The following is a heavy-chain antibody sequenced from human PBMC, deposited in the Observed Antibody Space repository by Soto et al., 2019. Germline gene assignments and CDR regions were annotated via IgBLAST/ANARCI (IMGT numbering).Heavy chain of an antibody. CDR2: INPKSGGT. CDR3: ARDLAKGGGSAGFDY. Sequence: GXTVKVSCRASVNTLTFYYMHWVRQAPGQGLEWMGWINPKSGGTMYPQKFQGRVTMTWDTSISTAYMALTRLRSDDTAVYYCARDLAKGGGSAGFDYWGQGTLVTV. D-gene: IGHD1-26*01. J-gene: IGHJ4*02. CDR1: VNTLTFYY. V-gene: IGHV1-2*02.